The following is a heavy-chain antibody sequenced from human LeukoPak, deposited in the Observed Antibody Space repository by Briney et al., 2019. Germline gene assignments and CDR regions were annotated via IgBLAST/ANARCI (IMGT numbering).Heavy chain of an antibody. V-gene: IGHV4-34*01. CDR2: INHSGST. CDR3: ARGREAYCGGDCYSGNQTVEYFQH. J-gene: IGHJ1*01. CDR1: GGSFSGYY. Sequence: PSETLSLTCAVYGGSFSGYYWSWIRQPPGKGLEWIGEINHSGSTNYNPSLKSRATISVDTSKNQFSLKLSSVTAADTAVYYCARGREAYCGGDCYSGNQTVEYFQHWGQGTLVTVSS. D-gene: IGHD2-21*02.